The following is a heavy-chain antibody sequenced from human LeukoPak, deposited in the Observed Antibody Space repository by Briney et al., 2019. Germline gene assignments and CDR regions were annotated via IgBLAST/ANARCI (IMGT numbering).Heavy chain of an antibody. V-gene: IGHV5-51*01. D-gene: IGHD3-22*01. CDR3: ARRDTYCYDSSGYYYFDY. Sequence: GESLKTSCKGSGYSFTSYWIGWVRQMPGKGLEWMGIIYPGDSDTRYSPSFQGQVTISADKSISTAYLQWSSLKASDTAMYYCARRDTYCYDSSGYYYFDYWGQGTLVTVSS. J-gene: IGHJ4*02. CDR1: GYSFTSYW. CDR2: IYPGDSDT.